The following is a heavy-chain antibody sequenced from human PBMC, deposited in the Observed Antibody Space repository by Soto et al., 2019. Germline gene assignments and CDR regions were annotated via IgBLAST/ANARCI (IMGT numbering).Heavy chain of an antibody. CDR3: ARGFSGSNHMDY. V-gene: IGHV3-11*06. J-gene: IGHJ4*02. Sequence: PGGSLRLSCAASEFTFSDYYMSWICQAPGKGLEWVSYISVSTTYTDYADSVRGRFTISRDNAKNSLYLQMNRLRVEDTAVYYCARGFSGSNHMDYWGQGTLVTVSS. CDR2: ISVSTTYT. D-gene: IGHD1-26*01. CDR1: EFTFSDYY.